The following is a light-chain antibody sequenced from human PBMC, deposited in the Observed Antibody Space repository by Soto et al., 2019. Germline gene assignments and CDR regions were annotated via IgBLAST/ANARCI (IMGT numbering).Light chain of an antibody. Sequence: QSALTQPASVSGSPGQSITISCTGTSSDVGGYNYVSWYQQHPGKAPKLMIYDVSNRPSGVSNRFSGSKSGNTASLTISGLQAEDEAEYYCSSYTISSTFVVFGGGTKVTVL. CDR2: DVS. CDR1: SSDVGGYNY. CDR3: SSYTISSTFVV. V-gene: IGLV2-14*01. J-gene: IGLJ2*01.